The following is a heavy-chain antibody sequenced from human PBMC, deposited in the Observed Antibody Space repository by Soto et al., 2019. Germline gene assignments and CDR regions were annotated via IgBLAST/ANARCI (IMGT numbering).Heavy chain of an antibody. CDR3: VKTYTSGWSYVQH. V-gene: IGHV4-39*01. D-gene: IGHD6-19*01. J-gene: IGHJ1*01. CDR1: GDSIRGITSY. Sequence: LPLTCGVSGDSIRGITSYWGWIRQPPGQGLQWIGSTYHSGSTYYNSSLKSRVTISVDTSQNQFSLKLRSVTAADTAVYYCVKTYTSGWSYVQHWGRGNMVTV. CDR2: TYHSGST.